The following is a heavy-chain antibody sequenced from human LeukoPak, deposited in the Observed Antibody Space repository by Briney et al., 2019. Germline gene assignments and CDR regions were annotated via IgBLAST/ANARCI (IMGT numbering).Heavy chain of an antibody. CDR2: IIVTGYKT. CDR1: GFTFRNCA. J-gene: IGHJ4*02. D-gene: IGHD3-10*01. CDR3: AKHVSGSLFYFDY. V-gene: IGHV3-23*01. Sequence: GRSRRLSCAASGFTFRNCAMSCVRQPPGKVLEWVSGIIVTGYKTYYADSVKGRFTISRDNSKNTLYLQMNSLGAEDTAVYYCAKHVSGSLFYFDYWGQRTLVTVSS.